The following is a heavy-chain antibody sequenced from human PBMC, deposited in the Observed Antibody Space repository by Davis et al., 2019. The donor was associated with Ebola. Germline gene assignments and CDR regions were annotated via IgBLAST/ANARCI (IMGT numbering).Heavy chain of an antibody. V-gene: IGHV3-48*02. Sequence: GESLKISCAASEFTFSRFCMNWVRQAPGKGLEWVSSISVSSSTILYADSVKGRFTISRDNAKNSLYLQMSSLRDEDTAVYYCARAPQVYYDISGYYLDYWGQGTLVTVSS. CDR3: ARAPQVYYDISGYYLDY. CDR1: EFTFSRFC. J-gene: IGHJ4*02. CDR2: ISVSSSTI. D-gene: IGHD3-22*01.